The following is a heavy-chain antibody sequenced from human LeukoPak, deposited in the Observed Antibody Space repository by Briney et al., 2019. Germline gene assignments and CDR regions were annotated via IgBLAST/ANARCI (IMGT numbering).Heavy chain of an antibody. V-gene: IGHV3-23*01. CDR1: GFTFSSYW. J-gene: IGHJ4*02. Sequence: GGSLRLSCAASGFTFSSYWMSWVRQAPGKGLEWVSGISGSGGSTYYADSVKGRFTISRDNSKNTLYLQMNSLRVEDTAVYYCAKDRGRTWVQVANWGQGTLVTVSS. CDR2: ISGSGGST. D-gene: IGHD2-15*01. CDR3: AKDRGRTWVQVAN.